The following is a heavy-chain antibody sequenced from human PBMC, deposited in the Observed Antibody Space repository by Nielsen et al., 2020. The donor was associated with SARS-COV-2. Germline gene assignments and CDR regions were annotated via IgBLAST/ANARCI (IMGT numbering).Heavy chain of an antibody. CDR1: GFTFRNYW. CDR3: HL. J-gene: IGHJ6*01. Sequence: GESLKISCAASGFTFRNYWMNWFRQAPGKGLEWVANINGDGTVVHYMDSVRGRFTISRDNAKNSLDLHQGPIGLPPGTLLQEHLWG. CDR2: INGDGTVV. V-gene: IGHV3-7*01.